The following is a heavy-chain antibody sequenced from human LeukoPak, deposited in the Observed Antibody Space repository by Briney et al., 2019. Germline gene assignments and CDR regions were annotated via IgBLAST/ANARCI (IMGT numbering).Heavy chain of an antibody. CDR2: ISSSSSYI. D-gene: IGHD6-6*01. J-gene: IGHJ4*02. Sequence: GGSLRLSCAASGFTFSSYSMNWVRQAPGKGLEWVSSISSSSSYIYYADSVKGRFTISRDNAKNSLYLQMNSLRAGDTAVYYCARGPRGSSSITYFDYWGQGTLVTVSS. CDR3: ARGPRGSSSITYFDY. V-gene: IGHV3-21*01. CDR1: GFTFSSYS.